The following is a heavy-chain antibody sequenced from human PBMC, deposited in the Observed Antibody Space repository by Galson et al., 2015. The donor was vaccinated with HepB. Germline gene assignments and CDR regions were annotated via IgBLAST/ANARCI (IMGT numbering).Heavy chain of an antibody. CDR2: TWSDGRNE. CDR1: GFTFSYHG. Sequence: SLRLSCAASGFTFSYHGMHWVRQAPGKGLEWVAVTWSDGRNEHYADSVKGRFTISRDNSKNTLYLQMNSLRDDDTAVYYCARDLGGVDGNGLDVWGQGSAVTVSS. V-gene: IGHV3-33*01. CDR3: ARDLGGVDGNGLDV. D-gene: IGHD5-24*01. J-gene: IGHJ6*02.